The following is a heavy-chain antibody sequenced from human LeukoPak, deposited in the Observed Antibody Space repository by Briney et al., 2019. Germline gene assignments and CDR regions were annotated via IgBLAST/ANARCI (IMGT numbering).Heavy chain of an antibody. CDR1: GXTFSNLA. CDR3: AKDARRRSGWYFCDH. CDR2: IRDSGGTT. V-gene: IGHV3-23*01. D-gene: IGHD6-19*01. J-gene: IGHJ4*02. Sequence: GGSLRLSWVASGXTFSNLALGWVRQAPGKGLQWLSVIRDSGGTTYYAASVKGRLAISSDNYSNTLYRQMNSLKGEDTDVYYCAKDARRRSGWYFCDHWGQGTLVTVSS.